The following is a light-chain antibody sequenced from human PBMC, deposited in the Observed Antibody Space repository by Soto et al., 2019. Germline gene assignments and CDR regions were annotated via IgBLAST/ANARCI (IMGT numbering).Light chain of an antibody. J-gene: IGKJ2*01. CDR1: QSVSSN. Sequence: EIVRTQSPATLSVSPGERATLSCRASQSVSSNLAWYQQKPGQAPRLLIYGASTRATGIPARFSGSGSGTEFTLSISSLTSEDFAVYYCQQYNNWPPYTFGQGTKLEIK. CDR3: QQYNNWPPYT. V-gene: IGKV3-15*01. CDR2: GAS.